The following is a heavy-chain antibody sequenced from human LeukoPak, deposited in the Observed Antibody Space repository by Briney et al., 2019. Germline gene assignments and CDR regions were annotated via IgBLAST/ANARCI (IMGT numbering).Heavy chain of an antibody. CDR1: GFTFTNAW. CDR2: ISRSSSYI. Sequence: GGSLRLSCSASGFTFTNAWMSWVRQAPGKGLEWVSSISRSSSYINYVDSVKGRFTISRDNAKNSLYLQMNSLRAEDTAVYYCARDGDPAYYYYMDVWGKGTTVTVSS. CDR3: ARDGDPAYYYYMDV. D-gene: IGHD6-25*01. V-gene: IGHV3-21*01. J-gene: IGHJ6*03.